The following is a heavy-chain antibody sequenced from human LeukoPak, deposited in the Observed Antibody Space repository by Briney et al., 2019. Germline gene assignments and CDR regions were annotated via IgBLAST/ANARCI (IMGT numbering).Heavy chain of an antibody. D-gene: IGHD2-15*01. CDR1: GFTFSSYG. V-gene: IGHV3-30*02. Sequence: GGSPRLSCAASGFTFSSYGMHWVRQAPGKGLEWVAFIRYDEIDKYYADSVKGRFTISRDNSKNTLYLQMNSLRIEDTAVYYCAKDCCSGASPYHMDVWGKGTTVTVSS. CDR3: AKDCCSGASPYHMDV. CDR2: IRYDEIDK. J-gene: IGHJ6*03.